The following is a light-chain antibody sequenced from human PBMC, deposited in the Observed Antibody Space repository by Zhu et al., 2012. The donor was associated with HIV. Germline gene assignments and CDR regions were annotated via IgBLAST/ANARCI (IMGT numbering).Light chain of an antibody. CDR1: QTVSRN. Sequence: EIVLTQSPGTLSLSPGERATLSCRASQTVSRNYLAWYQQKPDQAPRLLIYGAFTRATGIPARFSGRGSGTEFTLTISSLQSEDFAVYYCQQYSDWPLTFGGGTKVGIK. V-gene: IGKV3-15*01. J-gene: IGKJ4*01. CDR2: GAF. CDR3: QQYSDWPLT.